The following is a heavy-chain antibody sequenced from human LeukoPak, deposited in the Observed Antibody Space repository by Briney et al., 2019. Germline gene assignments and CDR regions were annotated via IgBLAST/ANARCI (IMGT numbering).Heavy chain of an antibody. CDR3: AKDAVGWAVAPPTI. J-gene: IGHJ3*02. CDR1: GYTFTSYA. CDR2: SNAGNGNT. V-gene: IGHV1-3*02. Sequence: GASVKVSCKASGYTFTSYAMHWVRQAPGQRLEWMGWSNAGNGNTKYSQEFQGRVTITRDTSASTAYMELSSLRSEDMAVYYCAKDAVGWAVAPPTIWGQGTMVTVSS. D-gene: IGHD6-19*01.